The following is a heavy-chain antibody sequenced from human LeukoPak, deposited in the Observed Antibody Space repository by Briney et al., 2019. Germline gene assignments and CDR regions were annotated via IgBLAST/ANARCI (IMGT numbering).Heavy chain of an antibody. Sequence: KSSETLSLTCTVSGGSISRGGYFWSWIRQPAGKGLEWIARFFASGGTNYNPSLQRRGTISVDTSKNQFSLKLSSVTAADTAVYYCARGDIAAAAPFDYWGQGTLVTVSS. CDR3: ARGDIAAAAPFDY. J-gene: IGHJ4*02. CDR1: GGSISRGGYF. CDR2: FFASGGT. V-gene: IGHV4-61*02. D-gene: IGHD6-13*01.